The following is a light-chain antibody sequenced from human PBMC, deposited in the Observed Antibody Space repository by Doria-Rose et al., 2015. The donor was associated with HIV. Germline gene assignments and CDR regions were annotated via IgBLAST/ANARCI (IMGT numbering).Light chain of an antibody. Sequence: DLHLTQSPSSLSASIGDRVTITCRASQTVSTYLNWFQQEPGKAPKLLIYAASRLQSGVPSRFSGSGSGTDFTLTISGLQPGDFATYYCQQTYSSPPWTFGQGTKVEMK. J-gene: IGKJ1*01. CDR1: QTVSTY. V-gene: IGKV1-39*01. CDR3: QQTYSSPPWT. CDR2: AAS.